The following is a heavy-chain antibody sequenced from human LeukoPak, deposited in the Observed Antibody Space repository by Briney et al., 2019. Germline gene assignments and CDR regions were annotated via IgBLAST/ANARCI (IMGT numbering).Heavy chain of an antibody. D-gene: IGHD4-17*01. V-gene: IGHV3-7*01. J-gene: IGHJ4*02. CDR3: ARLDYGSCFEY. CDR1: GFTFGSYW. Sequence: GGSLRLSCAGSGFTFGSYWMSWVRQAPGKGLEWVANIKQDGREKYYVDSVKGRFTISRDDAKNSLYLQMNSLRAEDTAVYYCARLDYGSCFEYWGQGTLVTVSS. CDR2: IKQDGREK.